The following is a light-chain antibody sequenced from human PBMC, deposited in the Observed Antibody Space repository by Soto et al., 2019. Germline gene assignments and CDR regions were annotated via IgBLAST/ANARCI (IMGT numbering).Light chain of an antibody. V-gene: IGLV3-1*01. Sequence: SYELTQPPSVSVSPGQTASITCSGDKLGDKYACWYQQKPGQSPVLLIYQDTKRPSGIPGRFSGSNSGNTATLTISGTQAMDEADYYCQAWDSSTGVFGTGTKLTFL. CDR2: QDT. J-gene: IGLJ1*01. CDR1: KLGDKY. CDR3: QAWDSSTGV.